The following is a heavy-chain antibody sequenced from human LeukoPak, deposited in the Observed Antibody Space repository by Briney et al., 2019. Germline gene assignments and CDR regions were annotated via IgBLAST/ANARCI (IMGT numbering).Heavy chain of an antibody. D-gene: IGHD3-16*01. V-gene: IGHV3-20*04. CDR1: GFSFDDYG. CDR3: ARGGSYYDTTTYAYYFDY. CDR2: INGKGGGT. Sequence: GGSLRLSCAAAGFSFDDYGMNWVRQVPGKGLEWVSGINGKGGGTGYADSVKGRSTVSRDNAKNSLYLQMDSLRDEDTAFYYCARGGSYYDTTTYAYYFDYWGPGTLVTVSS. J-gene: IGHJ4*02.